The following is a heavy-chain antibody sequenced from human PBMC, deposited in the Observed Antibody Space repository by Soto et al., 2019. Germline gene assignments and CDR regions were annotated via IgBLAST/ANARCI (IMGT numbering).Heavy chain of an antibody. D-gene: IGHD5-18*01. V-gene: IGHV3-7*01. J-gene: IGHJ4*02. Sequence: GGSLRLSCAASGFTFSSYWMSWVRQAPGKGLEWVANIKQDGSEKYYVDSVKGRFTISRDNAKNSLYLQMNSLRAEDTAVYYCARDIVHTAMVTEGENDYWGQGTLVTVSS. CDR3: ARDIVHTAMVTEGENDY. CDR2: IKQDGSEK. CDR1: GFTFSSYW.